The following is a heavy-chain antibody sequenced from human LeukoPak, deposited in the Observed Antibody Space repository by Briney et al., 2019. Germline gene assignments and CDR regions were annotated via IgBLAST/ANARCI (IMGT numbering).Heavy chain of an antibody. CDR2: INHSGST. D-gene: IGHD2-2*01. CDR1: GGSFSGYY. V-gene: IGHV4-34*01. CDR3: AREGVVVPAAPDAFDI. Sequence: SVTPSLTCAVDGGSFSGYYWSWIRQPPGKGLEWIGEINHSGSTNYNPSLKSQVTISVDTSKNQFSLKLSSVTAADTAVYYCAREGVVVPAAPDAFDIWGQGTMVTVSS. J-gene: IGHJ3*02.